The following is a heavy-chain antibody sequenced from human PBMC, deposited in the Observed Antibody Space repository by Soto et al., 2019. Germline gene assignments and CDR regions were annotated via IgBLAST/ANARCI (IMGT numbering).Heavy chain of an antibody. CDR2: IHHSGST. D-gene: IGHD3-9*01. Sequence: QVQLQESGPGLVKPSGTLSLTCAVSGASISSSNWWSWVRQPPGKGLEWIGEIHHSGSTNYSPSLKSRVTISADKSKNQFSLKLTSVTAADTAVYYCARGGIYDILTGYGYWGQGTLVIVSS. J-gene: IGHJ4*02. CDR1: GASISSSNW. CDR3: ARGGIYDILTGYGY. V-gene: IGHV4-4*02.